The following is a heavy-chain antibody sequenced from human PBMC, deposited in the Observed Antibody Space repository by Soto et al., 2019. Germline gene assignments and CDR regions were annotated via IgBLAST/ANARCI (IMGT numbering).Heavy chain of an antibody. CDR1: GYTFSNFW. CDR3: ARTDNPSFNFDY. J-gene: IGHJ4*02. CDR2: IYVADSDT. V-gene: IGHV5-51*01. Sequence: PGESLKISCEGSGYTFSNFWIGWVRQRPRKGLESMGIIYVADSDTRYSPSFQGHVTISVDKSISTAYLQWSSLKASDTAIYYCARTDNPSFNFDYWGKGTLVTVSS. D-gene: IGHD1-1*01.